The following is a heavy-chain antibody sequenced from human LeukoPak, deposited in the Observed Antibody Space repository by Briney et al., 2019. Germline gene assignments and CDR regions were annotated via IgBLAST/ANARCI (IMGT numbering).Heavy chain of an antibody. V-gene: IGHV3-33*01. D-gene: IGHD3-10*01. J-gene: IGHJ4*02. CDR1: GFTFSSYG. Sequence: PGGSLRLSCAASGFTFSSYGMHWVRQAPGKGLEWVAVIWYDGSNKYYADSVKGRFTISRDNSKNTLYLQMNSLRAEDTAVYYCARDRGVWFGGLLSHPDYWGQGTLVTVSS. CDR3: ARDRGVWFGGLLSHPDY. CDR2: IWYDGSNK.